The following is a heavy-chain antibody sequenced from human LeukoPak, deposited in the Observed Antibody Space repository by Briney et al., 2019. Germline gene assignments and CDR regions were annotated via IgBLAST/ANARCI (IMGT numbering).Heavy chain of an antibody. CDR2: INPNSGGT. Sequence: ASVKVSCKASGYTFTGYYMHWVRQAPGQGLEWMGWINPNSGGTNYAQKFQGWVTMTRDTSISTAYMELSRLRSDDTAVYYCARESKGQQLVNDDAFDIWGQGTMVTVSS. D-gene: IGHD6-13*01. CDR3: ARESKGQQLVNDDAFDI. J-gene: IGHJ3*02. V-gene: IGHV1-2*04. CDR1: GYTFTGYY.